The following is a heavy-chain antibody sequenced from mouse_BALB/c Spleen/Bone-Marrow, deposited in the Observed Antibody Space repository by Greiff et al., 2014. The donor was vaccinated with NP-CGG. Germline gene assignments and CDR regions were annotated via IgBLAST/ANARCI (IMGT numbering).Heavy chain of an antibody. D-gene: IGHD2-1*01. CDR3: ARWDGNYIYAMDY. CDR2: IDPANGNT. CDR1: GFNIKDTY. V-gene: IGHV14-3*02. J-gene: IGHJ4*01. Sequence: VQLQQSGAELVKPGASVKLSCTASGFNIKDTYMHWVKQRPEQGLEWIGRIDPANGNTKYGPKFQGKATITADTSSNKAYLQLSSLTSEDTAVYYCARWDGNYIYAMDYWGQGTSVTVSS.